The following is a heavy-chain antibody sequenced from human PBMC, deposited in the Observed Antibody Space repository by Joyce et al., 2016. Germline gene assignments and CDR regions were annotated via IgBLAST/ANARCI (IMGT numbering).Heavy chain of an antibody. D-gene: IGHD5-12*01. Sequence: QVQLVQSGAEVKKPGSSVKVSCKTSGGTFSQYAVTWVRQAPGQGLEWMGGVIPVLSRSDYAQKFQDRVTITANEFTNTAYMELTGLRSEDTAVYYCAKGEGYSGRVDTYFEYWGQGTLITVSS. V-gene: IGHV1-69*12. CDR2: VIPVLSRS. J-gene: IGHJ4*02. CDR1: GGTFSQYA. CDR3: AKGEGYSGRVDTYFEY.